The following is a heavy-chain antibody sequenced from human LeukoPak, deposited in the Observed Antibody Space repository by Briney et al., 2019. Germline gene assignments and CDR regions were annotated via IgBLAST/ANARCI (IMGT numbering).Heavy chain of an antibody. CDR3: ARDRSRFYY. V-gene: IGHV3-7*01. CDR1: GLTFSNYW. D-gene: IGHD2-2*01. CDR2: IKEDGNEK. Sequence: GGSLRLSCAASGLTFSNYWMTWVRQAPGKGLEWVANIKEDGNEKYYVDSVKGRFTISRDNAKKLLYLQMNSLRAEDTAVYYCARDRSRFYYWGQGTLVTVSS. J-gene: IGHJ4*02.